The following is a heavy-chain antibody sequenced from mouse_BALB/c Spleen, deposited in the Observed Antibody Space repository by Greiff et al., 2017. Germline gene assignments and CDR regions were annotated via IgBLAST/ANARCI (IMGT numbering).Heavy chain of an antibody. CDR1: GYTFTDYE. J-gene: IGHJ3*01. V-gene: IGHV1-15*01. Sequence: QVHVKQSGAELVRPGASVTLSCKASGYTFTDYEMHWVKQTPVHGLEWIGAIDPETGGTAYNQKFKGKATLTADKSSSTAYMELRSLTSEDSAVYYCTTSNWGFAYWGQGTLVTVSA. D-gene: IGHD4-1*01. CDR2: IDPETGGT. CDR3: TTSNWGFAY.